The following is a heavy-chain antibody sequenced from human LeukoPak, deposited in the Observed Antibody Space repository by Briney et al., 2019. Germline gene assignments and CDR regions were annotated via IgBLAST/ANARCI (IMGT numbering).Heavy chain of an antibody. J-gene: IGHJ6*03. CDR3: ATGRNGVVPAPMLGVGPWYNYHYMDV. D-gene: IGHD2-2*01. V-gene: IGHV4-34*01. Sequence: KPSETLSLTCAVYGGSFSGYYWSWIRQPPGKGLEWIGEINHSGSTNYNPSLKSRVTISVDTSKNQFSLKLSSVTAADTAVYYCATGRNGVVPAPMLGVGPWYNYHYMDVWGKGTTVTVSS. CDR2: INHSGST. CDR1: GGSFSGYY.